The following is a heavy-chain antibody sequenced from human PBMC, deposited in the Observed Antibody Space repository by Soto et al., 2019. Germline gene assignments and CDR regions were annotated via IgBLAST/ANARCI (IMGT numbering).Heavy chain of an antibody. CDR1: GYTLTELA. V-gene: IGHV1-24*01. CDR2: VDREDGET. Sequence: SMKGSCKVSGYTLTELAMHSVREAPGRGLEWMGGVDREDGETSDAQKIQGRVNMTEDTSTDTVYMDLSSLRSEDTAVYFCATDLGFYFTAARNYFDSWVQGTLVTVSS. CDR3: ATDLGFYFTAARNYFDS. D-gene: IGHD3-22*01. J-gene: IGHJ4*02.